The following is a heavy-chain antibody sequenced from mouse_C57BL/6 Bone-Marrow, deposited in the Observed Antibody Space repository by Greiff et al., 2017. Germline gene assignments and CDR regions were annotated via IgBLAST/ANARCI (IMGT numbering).Heavy chain of an antibody. D-gene: IGHD1-1*01. Sequence: QVQLQQPGAELVKPGASVKLSCKASGYTFTSYWMHWVKQRPGQGLEWIGMIHPTSGSTNYNEKFKGKATLTVDKSSSTAYMQLSSLTSEDSAVYYCARYYGSNLYAMDYWGQGTSVTVSS. CDR1: GYTFTSYW. CDR2: IHPTSGST. V-gene: IGHV1-64*01. CDR3: ARYYGSNLYAMDY. J-gene: IGHJ4*01.